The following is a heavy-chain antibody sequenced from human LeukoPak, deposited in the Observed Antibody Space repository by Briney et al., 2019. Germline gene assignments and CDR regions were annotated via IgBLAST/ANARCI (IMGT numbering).Heavy chain of an antibody. Sequence: GGSLRLSCAASGFTFSSYGMHWVRQAPGKGLEWVAVISYDGSNKYYADSVKGRFTISRDNSKNTLYLQMNSLRAEDTAVYYCAKEGYCSSTSCYSLSRYYYYYYMDVWGKGTTVTVSS. CDR2: ISYDGSNK. D-gene: IGHD2-2*01. V-gene: IGHV3-30*18. CDR1: GFTFSSYG. J-gene: IGHJ6*03. CDR3: AKEGYCSSTSCYSLSRYYYYYYMDV.